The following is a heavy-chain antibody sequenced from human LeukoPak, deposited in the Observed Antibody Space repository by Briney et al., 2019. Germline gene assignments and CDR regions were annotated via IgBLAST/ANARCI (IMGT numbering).Heavy chain of an antibody. Sequence: PGGSLRLSCAASGFTFSNAWMSWVRQAPGKGLEWVGRIKSKTDGGTTDYAASVKGRFTISRDDSKNTLYLQMNSLKTEDTAVYYCTTDREGSGYDLGIDYWGQGTLVTVSS. CDR1: GFTFSNAW. CDR3: TTDREGSGYDLGIDY. J-gene: IGHJ4*02. CDR2: IKSKTDGGTT. D-gene: IGHD5-12*01. V-gene: IGHV3-15*01.